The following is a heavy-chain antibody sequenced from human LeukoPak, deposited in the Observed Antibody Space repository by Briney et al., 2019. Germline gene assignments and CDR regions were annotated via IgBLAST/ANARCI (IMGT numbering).Heavy chain of an antibody. Sequence: GGSLRLSCAASGYTFSSYAMSWVRQAPGKGLEWVSSINGSGGSTYYADSVKGRFTISRDTSKNTLYLQMNSLRAEDTAVYYCASRHSSGWYYFDYWGQGTLVTVSS. CDR1: GYTFSSYA. V-gene: IGHV3-23*01. CDR2: INGSGGST. D-gene: IGHD6-19*01. CDR3: ASRHSSGWYYFDY. J-gene: IGHJ4*02.